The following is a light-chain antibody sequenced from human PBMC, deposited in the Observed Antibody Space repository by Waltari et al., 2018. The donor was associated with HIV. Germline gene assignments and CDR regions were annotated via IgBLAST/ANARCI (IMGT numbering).Light chain of an antibody. Sequence: EIVLTQSPATLSLPPGERATLPCRASQSVSSYLAWYQQKPGQAPRLLIYDASNRATGIPARFSGSGSGTDFTLTISSLEPEDFAVYYCQQRSNWPPWTFGQGTKVEIK. V-gene: IGKV3-11*01. J-gene: IGKJ1*01. CDR1: QSVSSY. CDR2: DAS. CDR3: QQRSNWPPWT.